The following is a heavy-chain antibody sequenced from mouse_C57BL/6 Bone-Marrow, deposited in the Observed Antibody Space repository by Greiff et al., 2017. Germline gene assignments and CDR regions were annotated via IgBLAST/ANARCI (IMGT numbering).Heavy chain of an antibody. CDR2: INYDGSST. V-gene: IGHV5-16*01. CDR3: ARDEGSRYFDV. Sequence: EVQVVESEGGLVQPGSSMKLSCTASGFTFSDYYMAWVRQVPEKGLEWVANINYDGSSTYYLDSLKSRFIISRDNAKNILYLQMSSLKSEDTATYYCARDEGSRYFDVWGTGTTVTVSS. CDR1: GFTFSDYY. J-gene: IGHJ1*03.